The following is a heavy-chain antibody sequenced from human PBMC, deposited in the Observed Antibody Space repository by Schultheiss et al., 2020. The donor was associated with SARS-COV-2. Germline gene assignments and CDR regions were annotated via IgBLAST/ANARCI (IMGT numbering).Heavy chain of an antibody. CDR2: ISSSGSTI. D-gene: IGHD6-6*01. V-gene: IGHV3-11*01. CDR1: GFTFSDYY. CDR3: AKKGDVYSSSSEPWYYFDY. J-gene: IGHJ4*02. Sequence: GESLKISCAASGFTFSDYYMSWIRQAPGKGLEWVSYISSSGSTIYYADSVKGRFTISRDNSKNTLYLQMNSLRAEDTAVYYCAKKGDVYSSSSEPWYYFDYWGQGTLVTVSS.